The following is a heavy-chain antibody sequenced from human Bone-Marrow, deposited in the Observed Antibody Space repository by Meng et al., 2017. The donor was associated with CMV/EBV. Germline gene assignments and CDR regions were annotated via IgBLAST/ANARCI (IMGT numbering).Heavy chain of an antibody. CDR3: ARDVDS. Sequence: QVQLQQSGPGLVKPSQTLSLTCAISGDSVSRENVAWIWIRQSPSRGLEWLARTYYRSKWYNDYAPSVKSRITVNTDTSKNQFSLQLNSVTPEDTAVYFCARDVDSWGQGTLVTRLL. V-gene: IGHV6-1*01. CDR1: GDSVSRENVA. J-gene: IGHJ4*02. CDR2: TYYRSKWYN.